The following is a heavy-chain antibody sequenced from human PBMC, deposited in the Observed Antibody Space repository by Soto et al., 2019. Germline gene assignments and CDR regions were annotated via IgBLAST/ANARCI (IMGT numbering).Heavy chain of an antibody. CDR3: AITNDPTGVMGIRDY. V-gene: IGHV5-51*01. Sequence: GESLKISCKASGYSFTRYWIGWVRQMPGKGLEWMGVIYPGDSDARYSPSFQGQVTISADKSITTAYLQWNSLKASDSGMYFCAITNDPTGVMGIRDYWGQGTLVTVSS. CDR2: IYPGDSDA. D-gene: IGHD1-1*01. J-gene: IGHJ4*02. CDR1: GYSFTRYW.